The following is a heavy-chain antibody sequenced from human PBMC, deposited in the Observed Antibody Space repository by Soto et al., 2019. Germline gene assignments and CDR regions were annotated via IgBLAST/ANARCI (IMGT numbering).Heavy chain of an antibody. V-gene: IGHV3-15*07. Sequence: EVQLVESGGGLVKPGGSLRLSCAASGFTFSNVWMNWVRQAPGKGLEWVGRIKSKAHGGTIDYAAPVKGRFTISSDDSKNTLYLQMNSLKTEDTAVYYCTAEDGWFDPWGQGTLVTVSS. J-gene: IGHJ5*02. CDR2: IKSKAHGGTI. CDR1: GFTFSNVW. CDR3: TAEDGWFDP.